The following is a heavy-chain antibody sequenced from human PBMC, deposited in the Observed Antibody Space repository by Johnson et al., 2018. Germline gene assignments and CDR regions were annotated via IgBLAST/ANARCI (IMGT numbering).Heavy chain of an antibody. CDR1: GFTFSSYS. D-gene: IGHD6-19*01. CDR2: FSSSRSII. Sequence: VELVQAGGGLVEPWGSLRLSCAASGFTFSSYSMNWVRQAPGKGLEWVSYFSSSRSIIYYADSVKGRFTISRDNAKTSLYLQMNSLRAEDTAVYYCARDGRSSGWHDDAFDIWVQGTMVTVSP. CDR3: ARDGRSSGWHDDAFDI. V-gene: IGHV3-48*01. J-gene: IGHJ3*02.